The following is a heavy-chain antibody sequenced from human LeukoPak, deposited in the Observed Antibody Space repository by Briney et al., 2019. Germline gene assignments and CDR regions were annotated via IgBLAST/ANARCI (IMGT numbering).Heavy chain of an antibody. CDR1: GYTFTHQW. J-gene: IGHJ4*02. V-gene: IGHV5-51*01. CDR2: IYPRDSDT. CDR3: ARHSDVIGAI. Sequence: GESLQISCKASGYTFTHQWIGWVRQKAGSDLECMGIIYPRDSDTRYGPSVQGNVSISADTSINTAYLERSRLEASDTAIYYCARHSDVIGAIWGQGTLVTVSS. D-gene: IGHD3-10*01.